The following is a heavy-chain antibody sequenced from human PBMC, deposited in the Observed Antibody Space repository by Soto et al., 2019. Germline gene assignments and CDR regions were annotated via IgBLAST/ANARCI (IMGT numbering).Heavy chain of an antibody. J-gene: IGHJ4*02. V-gene: IGHV1-18*03. CDR1: GYTFTSYG. Sequence: QVQLVQSGAEVKKPGASVQVSCTASGYTFTSYGISLVRQAPGPGLEWMGWISAYNGNTNYAQKLQGRVTMTTDTSTSTAYMELRSLRSDDMAVYYCARSRVIVATTDFDYWGQGTLVTVSS. D-gene: IGHD5-12*01. CDR2: ISAYNGNT. CDR3: ARSRVIVATTDFDY.